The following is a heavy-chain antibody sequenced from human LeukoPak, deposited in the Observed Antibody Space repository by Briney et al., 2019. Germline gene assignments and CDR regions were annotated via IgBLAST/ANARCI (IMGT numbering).Heavy chain of an antibody. D-gene: IGHD4-17*01. CDR1: GGSISSSSYY. Sequence: PSETLSLTCTVSGGSISSSSYYWGWIRQPPGNGLEWIGSIYYSGSTYYNPSLKSRVTISVDTSKNQFSLKLSSVTAADTAVYYCARGRAETTVTTWDYYYYMDVWGKGTTVTVSS. CDR2: IYYSGST. J-gene: IGHJ6*03. CDR3: ARGRAETTVTTWDYYYYMDV. V-gene: IGHV4-39*01.